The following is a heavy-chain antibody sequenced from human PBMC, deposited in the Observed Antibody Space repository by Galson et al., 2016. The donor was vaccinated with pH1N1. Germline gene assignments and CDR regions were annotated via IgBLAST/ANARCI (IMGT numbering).Heavy chain of an antibody. CDR2: IDPSDGTT. Sequence: SVKVSCKAAGYSVTRYYMHWVRQAPGQGLEWMGIIDPSDGTTTYSEKFQGRISLTRETSTNSVYMELTTLRPDDSATYFCARRYFLDYWGQGTLVTVSS. CDR1: GYSVTRYY. CDR3: ARRYFLDY. V-gene: IGHV1-46*01. J-gene: IGHJ4*02.